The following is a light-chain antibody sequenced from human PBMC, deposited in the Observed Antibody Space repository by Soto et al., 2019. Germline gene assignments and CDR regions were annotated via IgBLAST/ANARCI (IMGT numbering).Light chain of an antibody. CDR3: GSRDSSLSAYV. J-gene: IGLJ1*01. CDR2: DDN. CDR1: SSNIGGKS. V-gene: IGLV1-51*01. Sequence: VLTQPPSVSAAPGQKCRISGSVISSNIGGKSVSWYQQLPGTAPKLLIYDDNKRPSGIPDRFSGSKSGTSATLGITGFQTGDEADYYCGSRDSSLSAYVFGTGTKVTVL.